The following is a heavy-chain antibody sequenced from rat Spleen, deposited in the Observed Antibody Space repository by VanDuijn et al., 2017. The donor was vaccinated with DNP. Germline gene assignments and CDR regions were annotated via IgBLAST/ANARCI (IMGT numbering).Heavy chain of an antibody. D-gene: IGHD1-7*01. J-gene: IGHJ4*01. V-gene: IGHV5-7*01. Sequence: EVQLVESGGGLVRPGRSLKLSCAASGFTFSDYNMAWVRQAPKRGLEWVATIIYDGSNTFFGDSVKGRFTISRDNAKSTLYLQMDSLRSEDTATYYCATNRQAYGYSHAMDAWGQGTSVSVSS. CDR3: ATNRQAYGYSHAMDA. CDR2: IIYDGSNT. CDR1: GFTFSDYN.